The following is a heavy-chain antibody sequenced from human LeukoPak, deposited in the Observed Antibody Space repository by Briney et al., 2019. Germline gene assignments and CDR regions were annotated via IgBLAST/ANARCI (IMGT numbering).Heavy chain of an antibody. J-gene: IGHJ6*02. CDR1: GYTFTSYA. V-gene: IGHV1-3*01. D-gene: IGHD3-10*01. CDR3: ARVMAQPYYYYYYGMDV. CDR2: INAGNGNT. Sequence: GASVKVSCKASGYTFTSYAMHWVRQAPGQRLEWMGWINAGNGNTKYSQKFQGRVTITRDTSASTAYMELSSLRSEDTAVYYCARVMAQPYYYYYYGMDVWGQGTTVTVSS.